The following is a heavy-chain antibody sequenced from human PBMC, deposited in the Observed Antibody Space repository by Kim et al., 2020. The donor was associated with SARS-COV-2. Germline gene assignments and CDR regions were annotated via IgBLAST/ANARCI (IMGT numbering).Heavy chain of an antibody. V-gene: IGHV4-34*01. J-gene: IGHJ4*02. CDR3: ARGCSGGSCYDY. Sequence: NYNPSLKSRVPISVDTSKNQFALKLSSVTAADTAVYYCARGCSGGSCYDYWGQGTLVTVSS. D-gene: IGHD2-15*01.